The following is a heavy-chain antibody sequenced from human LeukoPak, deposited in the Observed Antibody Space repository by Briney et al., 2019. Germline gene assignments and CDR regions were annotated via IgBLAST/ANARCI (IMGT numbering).Heavy chain of an antibody. CDR1: GFTFSNYW. Sequence: GGSLRLSCAASGFTFSNYWMHWVRQAPGKGLVWVSRINSDESTTTYADSAKGRFTISRDNAENTLYLQMNSLRAEDTAVYYCARDPGTAMGRALDYWGQGTLVTVSS. J-gene: IGHJ4*02. CDR2: INSDESTT. D-gene: IGHD5-18*01. V-gene: IGHV3-74*01. CDR3: ARDPGTAMGRALDY.